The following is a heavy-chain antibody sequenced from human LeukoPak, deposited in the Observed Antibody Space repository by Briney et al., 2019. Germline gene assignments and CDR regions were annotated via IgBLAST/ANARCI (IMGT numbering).Heavy chain of an antibody. CDR3: ARDATTAVGVVYMDV. CDR1: GFTFSEYE. D-gene: IGHD6-13*01. CDR2: ISTGGGSI. V-gene: IGHV3-48*03. J-gene: IGHJ6*03. Sequence: PGGSLRLSCVASGFTFSEYELNWVRQLPGKGLEWISHISTGGGSIHYADSVEGRFTISRDNAKNSVYLQMDSLRAEDTAVYFCARDATTAVGVVYMDVWGRGTTVTISS.